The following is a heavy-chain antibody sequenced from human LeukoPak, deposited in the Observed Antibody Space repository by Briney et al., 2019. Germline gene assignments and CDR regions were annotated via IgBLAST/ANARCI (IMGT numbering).Heavy chain of an antibody. CDR2: IYSGGST. D-gene: IGHD6-13*01. CDR1: GFTVSSNY. J-gene: IGHJ2*01. CDR3: ARVPGQQHPPPPYWYFDL. Sequence: GGSLRLSCAASGFTVSSNYMSWVRQAPGKGLEWVSVIYSGGSTYYADSVKGRFTISRDNSKNTLYLQMNSLRAEDTAVYYCARVPGQQHPPPPYWYFDLWGRGTLVTVSS. V-gene: IGHV3-53*01.